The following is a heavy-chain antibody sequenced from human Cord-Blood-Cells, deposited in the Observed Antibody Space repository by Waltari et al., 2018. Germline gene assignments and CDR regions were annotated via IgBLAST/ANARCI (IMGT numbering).Heavy chain of an antibody. CDR2: INHSGST. CDR3: ARGCSGSIDY. D-gene: IGHD2-15*01. J-gene: IGHJ4*02. Sequence: QVQLQQWGAGLLKPSETLSLTCAVYGGAFSGYYWSWIRQPPGKGLEWIGAINHSGSTNYNPSLKSRVTISVDTSKNQFSLKLSSVTAADTAVYYCARGCSGSIDYWGQGTLVTVSS. CDR1: GGAFSGYY. V-gene: IGHV4-34*01.